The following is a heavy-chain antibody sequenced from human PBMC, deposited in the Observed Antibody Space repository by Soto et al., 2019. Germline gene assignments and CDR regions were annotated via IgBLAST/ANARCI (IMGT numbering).Heavy chain of an antibody. J-gene: IGHJ4*02. Sequence: QVQLVQSGAEEKKPGASVKVSCKASGYTFTGYAMHWVRQAPGQRLEWMGWINAGNGNTKYSQKFQGRVTITRDTSASPAYMELSSLRSEDTAVYYCARAVAVAADFAYWGQGTLVTVSS. CDR1: GYTFTGYA. CDR3: ARAVAVAADFAY. CDR2: INAGNGNT. D-gene: IGHD6-19*01. V-gene: IGHV1-3*05.